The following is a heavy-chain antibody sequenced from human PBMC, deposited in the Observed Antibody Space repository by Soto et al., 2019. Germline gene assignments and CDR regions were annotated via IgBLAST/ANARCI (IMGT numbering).Heavy chain of an antibody. J-gene: IGHJ6*02. CDR1: GYTFTSYG. Sequence: ASVKVSCKASGYTFTSYGISWVRQAPGQGLEWMGWISACNGNTNYAQKLQGRVTMTTDTSTSTAYMELRSLRSDDTAVYYCARATPGYSSSWFPYYYYGMDVWGQGTTVTVSS. CDR3: ARATPGYSSSWFPYYYYGMDV. CDR2: ISACNGNT. V-gene: IGHV1-18*01. D-gene: IGHD6-13*01.